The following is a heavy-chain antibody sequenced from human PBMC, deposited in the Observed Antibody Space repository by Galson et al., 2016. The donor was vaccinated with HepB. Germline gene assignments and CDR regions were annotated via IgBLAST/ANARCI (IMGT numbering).Heavy chain of an antibody. CDR1: GISFSFYS. CDR3: ARDQNYYYGMDV. D-gene: IGHD2/OR15-2a*01. Sequence: SLRLSCAASGISFSFYSMNWVRQAPGKGLEWVSSISSSGKYISYADSVKGRFTISRDNAKTSLYLQMNSLRAEDTAVYYCARDQNYYYGMDVWGQGTTVTVSS. V-gene: IGHV3-21*01. CDR2: ISSSGKYI. J-gene: IGHJ6*02.